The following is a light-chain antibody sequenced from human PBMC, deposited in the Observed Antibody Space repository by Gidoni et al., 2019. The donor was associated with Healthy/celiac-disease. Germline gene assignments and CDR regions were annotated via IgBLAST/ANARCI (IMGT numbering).Light chain of an antibody. CDR3: QQYDNLPP. Sequence: DIQMTQSPSSLSASVGDRVTITCQASQDISNYLNWYQQKPGKAPKLLIYDASNVETGVPSRFSGSGSGTDFTFAISSLQPEDIATYYCQQYDNLPPFXGXTKVEIK. J-gene: IGKJ4*01. V-gene: IGKV1-33*01. CDR1: QDISNY. CDR2: DAS.